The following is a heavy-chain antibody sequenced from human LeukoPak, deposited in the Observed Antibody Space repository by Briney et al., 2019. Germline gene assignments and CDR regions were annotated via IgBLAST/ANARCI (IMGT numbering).Heavy chain of an antibody. CDR3: ARDLGSGWYPDY. CDR2: INPNSGDT. V-gene: IGHV1-2*02. D-gene: IGHD6-19*01. Sequence: GASVKVSCKASGYTLTGYYLHWVRQAPGQGLEWMGWINPNSGDTKFAQKFQGRVIMTRDTPISTAYMELSRLRNDDTAVYCCARDLGSGWYPDYWGQGTLVTVSS. CDR1: GYTLTGYY. J-gene: IGHJ4*02.